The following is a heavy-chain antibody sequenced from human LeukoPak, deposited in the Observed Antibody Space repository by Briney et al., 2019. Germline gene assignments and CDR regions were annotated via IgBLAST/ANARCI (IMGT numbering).Heavy chain of an antibody. CDR3: ARDTMVRGLVSLYYYYYMDV. CDR2: ISAYNGNT. D-gene: IGHD3-10*01. V-gene: IGHV1-18*01. J-gene: IGHJ6*03. Sequence: ASVKVSCKASGYTFTTYNINWVRQAPGQGLEWMGWISAYNGNTNYAQKLQGRVTMTTDTSTSTAYMELRSLRSDDTAVYYCARDTMVRGLVSLYYYYYMDVWGKGTTVTVSS. CDR1: GYTFTTYN.